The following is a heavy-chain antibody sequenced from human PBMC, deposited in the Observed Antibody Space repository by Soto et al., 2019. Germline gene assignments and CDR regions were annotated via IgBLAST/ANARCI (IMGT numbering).Heavy chain of an antibody. CDR3: TRLISAAQDY. V-gene: IGHV3-73*01. CDR2: IRDRAYNYAT. J-gene: IGHJ4*02. Sequence: EVLLVESGGGVVQPGGSLKLSCAASGFVFKDSSIHWVRQASGKGLEWVGRIRDRAYNYATAYTASVKGRFPVSRDDSNNTAYLQMDSLKTEDTAIYYCTRLISAAQDYWGQGTLVTVSS. D-gene: IGHD3-10*01. CDR1: GFVFKDSS.